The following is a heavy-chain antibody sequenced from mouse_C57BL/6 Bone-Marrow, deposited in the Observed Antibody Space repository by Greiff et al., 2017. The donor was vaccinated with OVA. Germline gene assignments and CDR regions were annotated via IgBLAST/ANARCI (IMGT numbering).Heavy chain of an antibody. V-gene: IGHV5-6*01. D-gene: IGHD1-1*01. CDR1: GFTFSSYG. J-gene: IGHJ2*01. CDR3: ARHYYGSSYY. CDR2: ISSGGSYT. Sequence: EVQLQESGGDLVKPGGSLKLSCAASGFTFSSYGMSWVRQTPDKRLEWVATISSGGSYTYYPDSAKGRFTISRDNAKNTLYLQMSSLKSEDTAMYYCARHYYGSSYYWGQGTTLTVSS.